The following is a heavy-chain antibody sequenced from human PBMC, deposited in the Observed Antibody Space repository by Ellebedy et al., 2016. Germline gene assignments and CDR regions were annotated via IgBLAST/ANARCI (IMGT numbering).Heavy chain of an antibody. CDR2: ISGSGGST. Sequence: GESLKISXAASGFTFSSYAMSWVRQAPGKGLEWVSAISGSGGSTYYADSVKGRFTISRDNSKNTLYLQMNSLRAEDTAVYYCARDYRYSSSGGYYYYYMDVWGKGTTVTVSS. J-gene: IGHJ6*03. D-gene: IGHD6-6*01. CDR3: ARDYRYSSSGGYYYYYMDV. V-gene: IGHV3-23*01. CDR1: GFTFSSYA.